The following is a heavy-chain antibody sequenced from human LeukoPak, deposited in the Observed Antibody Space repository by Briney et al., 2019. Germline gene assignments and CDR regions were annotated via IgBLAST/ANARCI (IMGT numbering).Heavy chain of an antibody. CDR3: ARYYGSGSYLYYFDY. J-gene: IGHJ4*02. V-gene: IGHV1-2*06. Sequence: ASVKVSCKASGYTFTGYHMHWVRQAPGQGLEWMGRINPNSGGTNYAQKFQGRVTMTRDTSISTAYMELSRLRSDDTAVYYCARYYGSGSYLYYFDYWGQGTLVTVSS. D-gene: IGHD3-10*01. CDR1: GYTFTGYH. CDR2: INPNSGGT.